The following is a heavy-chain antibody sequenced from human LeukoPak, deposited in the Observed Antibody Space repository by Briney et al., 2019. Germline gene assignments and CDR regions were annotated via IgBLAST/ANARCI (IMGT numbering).Heavy chain of an antibody. J-gene: IGHJ3*02. D-gene: IGHD1-26*01. Sequence: ASVKVSCKASGYTFTGYYMHWVRQAPGQGLEWMGWINPNSGGTNYAQKFQGRVTTTRDTSISTAYMELSRLRSDDTAVYYCARKGWEQEAFDIWGQGTMVTVSS. V-gene: IGHV1-2*02. CDR2: INPNSGGT. CDR3: ARKGWEQEAFDI. CDR1: GYTFTGYY.